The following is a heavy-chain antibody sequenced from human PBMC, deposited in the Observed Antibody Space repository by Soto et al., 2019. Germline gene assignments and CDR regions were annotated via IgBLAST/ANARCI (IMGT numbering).Heavy chain of an antibody. CDR3: ARDAGGDAGIAVAGTLGYYYGMYV. V-gene: IGHV6-1*01. Sequence: SQTLSLTCAISGDSVSSNSAAWNWIRQSPSRGLEWLGRTYYRSKWYNDYAVSVKSRITINPDTSKNQFSLQLNSVTPEDTAVYYCARDAGGDAGIAVAGTLGYYYGMYVWGQGTTVTVSS. CDR1: GDSVSSNSAA. J-gene: IGHJ6*02. CDR2: TYYRSKWYN. D-gene: IGHD6-19*01.